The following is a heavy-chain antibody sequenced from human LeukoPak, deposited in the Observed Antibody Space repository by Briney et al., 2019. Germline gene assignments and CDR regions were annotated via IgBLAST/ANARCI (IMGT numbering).Heavy chain of an antibody. CDR2: INPNSGDI. D-gene: IGHD1/OR15-1a*01. V-gene: IGHV1-2*06. Sequence: ASVKVSCKASGYTFTTYYIHWVRQAPGQGLEWMGRINPNSGDINYAQKFQGRVTMTRDTSISTAYMELSRLRSDDTAFYYCARGEHSASPFDPWGQGTLVIVSS. CDR3: ARGEHSASPFDP. J-gene: IGHJ5*02. CDR1: GYTFTTYY.